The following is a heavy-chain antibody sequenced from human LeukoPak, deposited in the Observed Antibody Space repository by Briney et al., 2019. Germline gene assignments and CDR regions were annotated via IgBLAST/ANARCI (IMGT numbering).Heavy chain of an antibody. CDR3: AREVWGPEY. CDR1: GGSFSGYY. V-gene: IGHV4-34*01. D-gene: IGHD1-14*01. Sequence: PSETLSLTCAVYGGSFSGYYWSWIRQPPGKGLEWIGEINHSGSTNYNPSLKSRVTISVDTSKNQFSLKLSSVTAADTAVYYCAREVWGPEYWGQGTLVTVSS. J-gene: IGHJ4*02. CDR2: INHSGST.